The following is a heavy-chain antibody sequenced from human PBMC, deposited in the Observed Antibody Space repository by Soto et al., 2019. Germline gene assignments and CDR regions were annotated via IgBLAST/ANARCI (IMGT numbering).Heavy chain of an antibody. Sequence: EVQLLEFGGDLIQPGGCLRLSCAASGFTFNIYAMAWVRQASGKGLEWVSAISRYGDFTYYADSVEGRFTMSRDKSKNTLYLQTNSLRAEDKALYYCAKGRYLDHDSRGYLFDNWGQGTLVTASS. CDR2: ISRYGDFT. CDR3: AKGRYLDHDSRGYLFDN. CDR1: GFTFNIYA. J-gene: IGHJ4*02. V-gene: IGHV3-23*01. D-gene: IGHD3-22*01.